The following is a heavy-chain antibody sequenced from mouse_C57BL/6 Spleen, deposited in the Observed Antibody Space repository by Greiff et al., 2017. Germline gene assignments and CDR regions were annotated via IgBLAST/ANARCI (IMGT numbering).Heavy chain of an antibody. J-gene: IGHJ2*01. D-gene: IGHD1-1*01. CDR3: ESSYYYGSSYVGY. V-gene: IGHV1-66*01. CDR1: GYSFTSYY. CDR2: IYPGSGNT. Sequence: VQLQQSGPELVKPGASVKISCKASGYSFTSYYIHWVKQRPGQGLEWIGWIYPGSGNTTYNEKFKGKATLTADTSSSTAYMQLSSLTSEDSAVYDCESSYYYGSSYVGYWGQGTTLTVSS.